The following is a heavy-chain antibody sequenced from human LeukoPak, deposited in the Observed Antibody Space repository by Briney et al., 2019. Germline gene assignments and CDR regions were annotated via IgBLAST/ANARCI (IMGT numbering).Heavy chain of an antibody. CDR3: ARQPAGTAAFDI. CDR1: GGSINSYY. J-gene: IGHJ3*02. D-gene: IGHD1-14*01. Sequence: PSETLSLTCTVSGGSINSYYWSWIRQAPEKGLEWIGYIYYTGGEINYNPSLKSRLTISVDTSKNQFSLMLTSVTAADTAVYYCARQPAGTAAFDIWAQGTVVTVSS. CDR2: IYYTGGEI. V-gene: IGHV4-59*08.